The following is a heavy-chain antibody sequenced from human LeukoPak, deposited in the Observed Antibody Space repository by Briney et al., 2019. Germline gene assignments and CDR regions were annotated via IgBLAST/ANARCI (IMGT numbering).Heavy chain of an antibody. CDR3: AWSAGGTVDY. Sequence: SQTLSLTCAISGDSVASNNDAWNWIRQSPWRGLEWLGRTYYRSKRYNDYALSVKGRITINPDTSRNQFCLHLNSVTPEDSAVYYCAWSAGGTVDYWGQGALVTVSS. D-gene: IGHD6-13*01. V-gene: IGHV6-1*01. CDR1: GDSVASNNDA. J-gene: IGHJ4*02. CDR2: TYYRSKRYN.